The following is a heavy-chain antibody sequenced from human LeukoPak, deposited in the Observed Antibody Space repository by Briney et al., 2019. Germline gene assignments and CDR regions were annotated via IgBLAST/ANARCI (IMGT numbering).Heavy chain of an antibody. CDR2: ISGGGHNT. V-gene: IGHV3-23*01. J-gene: IGHJ4*02. CDR1: GFTLTNYA. CDR3: AKATGTGYGYDFFDY. D-gene: IGHD5-18*01. Sequence: GGSLGLSCAASGFTLTNYAMSWVRQAPGKGLEWVSLISGGGHNTYYADSVKGRFTISTDNSKNTLYLQMNSLRAEDTAVYYCAKATGTGYGYDFFDYWGQGTLVTVSS.